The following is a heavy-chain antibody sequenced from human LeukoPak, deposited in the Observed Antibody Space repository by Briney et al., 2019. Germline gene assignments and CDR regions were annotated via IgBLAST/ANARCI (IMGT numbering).Heavy chain of an antibody. CDR2: ISAYNGNT. V-gene: IGHV1-18*01. D-gene: IGHD6-19*01. Sequence: ASVKVSGKASGYTFTSYGISWVRQAPGQGLEWMGWISAYNGNTNYAQKLQGRVTMTTDTSTSAAYMELRSLRSDDTAVYYCARDRGSGWYNPYFDYWGQGTLVTVSS. J-gene: IGHJ4*02. CDR1: GYTFTSYG. CDR3: ARDRGSGWYNPYFDY.